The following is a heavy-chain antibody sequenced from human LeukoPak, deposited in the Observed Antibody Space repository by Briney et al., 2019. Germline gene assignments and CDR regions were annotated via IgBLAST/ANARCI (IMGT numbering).Heavy chain of an antibody. CDR3: ASLSYYDLSGCFY. CDR2: INPNSGGT. CDR1: GYPFIGNY. Sequence: ASVRVSCKASGYPFIGNYIHWVRQAPGQGLEWVGWINPNSGGTQYSQKFQGRVALTRDTSITTGYMELSGLTSDDTAVYYCASLSYYDLSGCFYWGQGTLVTVSS. D-gene: IGHD3-22*01. J-gene: IGHJ4*02. V-gene: IGHV1-2*02.